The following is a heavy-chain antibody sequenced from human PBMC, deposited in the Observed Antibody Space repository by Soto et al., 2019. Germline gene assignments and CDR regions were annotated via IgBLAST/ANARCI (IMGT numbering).Heavy chain of an antibody. V-gene: IGHV4-30-2*01. CDR3: ASRPSGSGFDP. J-gene: IGHJ5*02. Sequence: SETLSLTCAVSGGSISSGGYSWSWIRQPPGKGLECIGYIYHSGSTYYNPSLKSRVTISVDRSKNQFSLKLSSVTAADTAVYYCASRPSGSGFDPWGQGTLVTVPQ. CDR2: IYHSGST. CDR1: GGSISSGGYS. D-gene: IGHD1-26*01.